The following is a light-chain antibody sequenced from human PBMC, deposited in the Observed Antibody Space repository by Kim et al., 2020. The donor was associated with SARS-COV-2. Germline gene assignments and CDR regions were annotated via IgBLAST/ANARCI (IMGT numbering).Light chain of an antibody. J-gene: IGKJ1*01. V-gene: IGKV1-39*01. CDR2: AAS. CDR1: QSISNY. CDR3: QQSYSTPRT. Sequence: ASVGDRVTITCRASQSISNYLNWYQQKPGKAPKLLIYAASSLQSAVPSRFSGSGSGTDFTLTISSLQPEDFATYYCQQSYSTPRTFGQGTKVDIK.